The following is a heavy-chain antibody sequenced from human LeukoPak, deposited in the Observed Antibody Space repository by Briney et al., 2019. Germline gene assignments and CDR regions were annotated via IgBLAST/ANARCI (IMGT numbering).Heavy chain of an antibody. D-gene: IGHD3-22*01. CDR1: GGSISSYY. Sequence: SETLSLTCAVSGGSISSYYWSWIRQPPGKGLEWIGYIYYSGSTNYNPSLKSRVTISVDTSKNQFSLKLSSVTAADTAVYYCARRNYYDSSAPFDPWGQGTLVTVSS. CDR2: IYYSGST. J-gene: IGHJ5*02. V-gene: IGHV4-59*01. CDR3: ARRNYYDSSAPFDP.